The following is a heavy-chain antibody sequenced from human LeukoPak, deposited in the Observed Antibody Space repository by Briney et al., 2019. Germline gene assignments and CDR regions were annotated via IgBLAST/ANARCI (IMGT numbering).Heavy chain of an antibody. CDR1: GFTFSDYG. CDR2: ISSLSSNI. V-gene: IGHV3-21*01. J-gene: IGHJ4*02. Sequence: GGSLRLSCAASGFTFSDYGMNWVRQAPGKGLEWVSSISSLSSNINYADSMKGRFTVSRDNARNSVDLQMNSLRVEDTAVYYCARSGKFSSGWGFDFWGQGILVTVS. CDR3: ARSGKFSSGWGFDF. D-gene: IGHD6-19*01.